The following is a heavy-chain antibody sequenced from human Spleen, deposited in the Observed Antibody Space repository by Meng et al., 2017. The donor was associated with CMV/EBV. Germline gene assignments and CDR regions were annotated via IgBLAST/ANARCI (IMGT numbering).Heavy chain of an antibody. CDR2: IIPILRIA. Sequence: YSSSWGRQAPGHALEWMGRIIPILRIANSDQNFPRRVTITADKSTSTAHLELSSLSAEDTAVYYCAREFLIGCSGGSCYSHYWYFDLWGRGTLVTVSS. D-gene: IGHD2-15*01. CDR1: YS. V-gene: IGHV1-69*04. J-gene: IGHJ2*01. CDR3: AREFLIGCSGGSCYSHYWYFDL.